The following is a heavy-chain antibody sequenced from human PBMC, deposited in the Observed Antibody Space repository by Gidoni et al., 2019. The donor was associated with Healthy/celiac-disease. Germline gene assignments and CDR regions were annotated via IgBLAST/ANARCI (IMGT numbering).Heavy chain of an antibody. Sequence: EVQLVESGGGLVQPGRSLRLSCAASGFTFVDYSRHWVRQAPGKGLEWVSGISWNSGSIGYADSVKGRFTISRDNAKNSLYLQMNSLRAEDTALYYCAKDIGYSYGYYYYYGMDVWGQGTTVTVSS. CDR3: AKDIGYSYGYYYYYGMDV. V-gene: IGHV3-9*01. CDR2: ISWNSGSI. J-gene: IGHJ6*02. CDR1: GFTFVDYS. D-gene: IGHD5-18*01.